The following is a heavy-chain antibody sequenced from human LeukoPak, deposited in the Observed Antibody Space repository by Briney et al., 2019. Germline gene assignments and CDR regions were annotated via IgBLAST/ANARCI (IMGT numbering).Heavy chain of an antibody. CDR3: AREAWNYDYVWGSYRQVIYYYYMDV. Sequence: ASVKVSCKASGYAVTSNGISWVRQAPGQGLEWMGCISAYNGNTNYAQKLQGRVTMTTDTSTSTAYMELRSLTSDDTAVYYCAREAWNYDYVWGSYRQVIYYYYMDVWGKGTTVTISS. CDR1: GYAVTSNG. CDR2: ISAYNGNT. V-gene: IGHV1-18*01. D-gene: IGHD3-16*02. J-gene: IGHJ6*03.